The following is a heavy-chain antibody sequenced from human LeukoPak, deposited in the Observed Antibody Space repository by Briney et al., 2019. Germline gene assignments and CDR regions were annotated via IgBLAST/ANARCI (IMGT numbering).Heavy chain of an antibody. D-gene: IGHD3-22*01. J-gene: IGHJ3*02. CDR2: IYHSGST. CDR3: ARHDDHYESDDAFDI. V-gene: IGHV4-59*08. Sequence: PSETLSLTCTVSGGSINSYYWSWIRQPPGKGLEWIGNIYHSGSTRYNPSLKSRVTISIETSKSQFSLKVISVTAADTTVYYCARHDDHYESDDAFDIWGQGTMVIVSS. CDR1: GGSINSYY.